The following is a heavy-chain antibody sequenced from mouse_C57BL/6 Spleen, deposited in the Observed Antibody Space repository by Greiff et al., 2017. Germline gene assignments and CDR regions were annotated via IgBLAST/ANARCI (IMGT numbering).Heavy chain of an antibody. CDR2: IHPNSGST. V-gene: IGHV1-64*01. Sequence: QVQLQQPGAELVKPGASVKLSCKASGYTITSYWMHWVKQRPGQGLEWIGMIHPNSGSTNYNEKFKSKATLTVDKSSSTAYMQLSSLTSEDSAVYYCARGGLYYDYDGFAYWGQGTLVTVSA. CDR1: GYTITSYW. J-gene: IGHJ3*01. CDR3: ARGGLYYDYDGFAY. D-gene: IGHD2-4*01.